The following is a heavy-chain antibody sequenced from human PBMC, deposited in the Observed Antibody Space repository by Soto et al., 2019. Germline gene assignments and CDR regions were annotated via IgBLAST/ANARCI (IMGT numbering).Heavy chain of an antibody. CDR2: LSGSGVST. CDR3: AKGGGSKDYYDTSGYYLYYYYVMDV. J-gene: IGHJ6*02. V-gene: IGHV3-23*01. Sequence: EVQLLESGGGLVQPGGSLRLSCAASGFTFSSYAMTWVRQAPGKGLEWVSALSGSGVSTYYADAVKGRFTISRDNSKNTLYLHMNSLRAEATAVYYCAKGGGSKDYYDTSGYYLYYYYVMDVWGQGTTVTVSS. CDR1: GFTFSSYA. D-gene: IGHD3-22*01.